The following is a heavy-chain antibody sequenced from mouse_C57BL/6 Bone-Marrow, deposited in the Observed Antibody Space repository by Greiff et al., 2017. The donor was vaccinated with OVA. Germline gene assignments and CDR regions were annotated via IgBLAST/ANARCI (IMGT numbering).Heavy chain of an antibody. J-gene: IGHJ4*01. CDR2: IDPETGGT. D-gene: IGHD2-5*01. CDR3: ARGYSNYYAMDY. CDR1: GYTFTDYE. Sequence: VQLMESGAELVRPGASVTLSCKASGYTFTDYEMHWVKQTPVHGLEWIGAIDPETGGTAYNQKFKGKAILTADKSSSTAYMELSSLTSEDSAVYYCARGYSNYYAMDYWGQGTSVTVSS. V-gene: IGHV1-15*01.